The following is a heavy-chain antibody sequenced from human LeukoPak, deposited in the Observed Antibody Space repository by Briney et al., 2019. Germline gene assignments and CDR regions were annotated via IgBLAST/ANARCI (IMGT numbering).Heavy chain of an antibody. J-gene: IGHJ4*02. V-gene: IGHV4-30-4*08. CDR1: GGSISSGDYY. Sequence: PSQTLSLTCTVSGGSISSGDYYWSWIRQPPGTGLEWIGYIYYSGSTYYNPSLKSRVTISVDTSKNQFSLKLSSVTAADTAVYYCARVLRFLEWPTLIDYWGQGTLVTVSS. CDR2: IYYSGST. D-gene: IGHD3-3*01. CDR3: ARVLRFLEWPTLIDY.